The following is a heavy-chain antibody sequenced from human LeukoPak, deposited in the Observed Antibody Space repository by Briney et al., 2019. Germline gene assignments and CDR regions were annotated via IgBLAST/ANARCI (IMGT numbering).Heavy chain of an antibody. J-gene: IGHJ5*02. V-gene: IGHV3-11*01. CDR3: ATHGAGFDT. CDR2: INIGGTNT. CDR1: GFIFNDYY. D-gene: IGHD5-24*01. Sequence: GGSLRLSCAASGFIFNDYYMSWIRQAPGKGLEWLSYINIGGTNTHYADSVKGRFTISRDNAKKSLYLEMNNLRAEDTAVYYCATHGAGFDTWGQGVLVTVSS.